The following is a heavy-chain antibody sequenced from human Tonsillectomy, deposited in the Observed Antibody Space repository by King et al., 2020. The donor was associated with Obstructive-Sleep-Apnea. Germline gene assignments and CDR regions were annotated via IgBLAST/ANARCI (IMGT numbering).Heavy chain of an antibody. CDR1: GFTFRAYA. J-gene: IGHJ4*02. Sequence: VQLVESGGGLLQPGGSLRLSCAASGFTFRAYAMTWVRQAPGKGLEWVSAISGSGGTTYYPDSVKGRFTISRDNSRNTLFLQMNSLRAEDTATYYCAIMNGTMIWGPPLFYFDYWGQGTLVTVSS. CDR2: ISGSGGTT. D-gene: IGHD3-10*01. CDR3: AIMNGTMIWGPPLFYFDY. V-gene: IGHV3-23*04.